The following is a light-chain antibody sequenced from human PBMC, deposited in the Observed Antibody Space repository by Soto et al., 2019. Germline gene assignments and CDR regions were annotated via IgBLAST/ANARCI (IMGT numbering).Light chain of an antibody. Sequence: DIQMTQSPSTLSASVGDTVTITCRASQSISTWLAWYQQKSGKAPRLLIYKASNLESGVPSRFSGSGSGTEFTLTISSLQPDDFATYYFQQYSSYSWTFGQGTKVEVQ. V-gene: IGKV1-5*03. CDR1: QSISTW. CDR2: KAS. J-gene: IGKJ1*01. CDR3: QQYSSYSWT.